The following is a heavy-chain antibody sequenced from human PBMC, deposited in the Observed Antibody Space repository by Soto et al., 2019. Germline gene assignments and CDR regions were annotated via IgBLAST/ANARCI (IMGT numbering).Heavy chain of an antibody. D-gene: IGHD3-9*01. V-gene: IGHV1-69*01. J-gene: IGHJ5*02. CDR2: IIPIFGTA. CDR1: GGTFSSYA. Sequence: QVQLVQSGAEVKKPGSSVKGSCKASGGTFSSYAISWVRQAPGQGLEWMGGIIPIFGTANYAQKFQGRVTIAADESTSTAYMELSSLRSEDTAVYYCARGGLRYPIAPFSFGWFAPGGQETLATVSS. CDR3: ARGGLRYPIAPFSFGWFAP.